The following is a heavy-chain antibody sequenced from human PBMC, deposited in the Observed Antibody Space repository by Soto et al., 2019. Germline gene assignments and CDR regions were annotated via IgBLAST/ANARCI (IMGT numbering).Heavy chain of an antibody. V-gene: IGHV3-11*05. CDR3: ARGRGAAADYFDF. D-gene: IGHD6-13*01. CDR2: ISSSTSHT. J-gene: IGHJ4*02. Sequence: GGSLRLSCAVSGFTFSDYYMTWIRQAPGKGLEWVSYISSSTSHTNYADSVKGRFTISRDNAKNSLFLQMNSRRAEDTAVYYCARGRGAAADYFDFWGQGTLVTVSS. CDR1: GFTFSDYY.